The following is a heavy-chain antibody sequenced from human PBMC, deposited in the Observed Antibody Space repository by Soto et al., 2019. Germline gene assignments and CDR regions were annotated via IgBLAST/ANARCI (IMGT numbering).Heavy chain of an antibody. J-gene: IGHJ6*02. CDR1: GGSISSGGYS. Sequence: SETLSLTCAVSGGSISSGGYSWRWIRQPPGKGLEWIGYIYHSGSTYYNPSLKSRVTISVDRSKNQFSLKLSSVTAADTAVYYCASRATGPHYYYYGMDVWGQGTTVTVSS. D-gene: IGHD5-12*01. V-gene: IGHV4-30-2*01. CDR3: ASRATGPHYYYYGMDV. CDR2: IYHSGST.